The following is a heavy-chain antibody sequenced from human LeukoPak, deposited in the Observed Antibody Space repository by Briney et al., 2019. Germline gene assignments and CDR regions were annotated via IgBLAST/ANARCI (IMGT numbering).Heavy chain of an antibody. Sequence: GGSLRLSCAASGLTFSSYSMNWVRQAPGKGLEWVSYISSSSSTIYYADSVKGRFTISRDNAKNSLYLQMNSLRAEDTAVYYCARGAWEYYYDSSGYPLFDYWGQGTLVTVSS. V-gene: IGHV3-48*04. CDR2: ISSSSSTI. CDR3: ARGAWEYYYDSSGYPLFDY. CDR1: GLTFSSYS. D-gene: IGHD3-22*01. J-gene: IGHJ4*02.